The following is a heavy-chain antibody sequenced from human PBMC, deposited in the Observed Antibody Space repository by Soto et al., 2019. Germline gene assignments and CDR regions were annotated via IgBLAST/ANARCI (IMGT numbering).Heavy chain of an antibody. V-gene: IGHV3-33*01. Sequence: GGSLRLSCAPSGFTFSTYGMHWVRQAPGKGLEWVAVIWYDGSNQYYADSVTGRFTISRDNSKNMLYLQMNSLRAEDTAVYYCARDLGAFNYGSAYFDYWGQGTPVTVSS. CDR1: GFTFSTYG. CDR2: IWYDGSNQ. CDR3: ARDLGAFNYGSAYFDY. D-gene: IGHD3-10*01. J-gene: IGHJ4*02.